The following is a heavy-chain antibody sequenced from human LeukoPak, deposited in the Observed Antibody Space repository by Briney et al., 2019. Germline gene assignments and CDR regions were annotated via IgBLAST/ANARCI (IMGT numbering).Heavy chain of an antibody. CDR1: GYTFTGYY. J-gene: IGHJ6*03. CDR3: AAIAAAGTYYYYMDV. CDR2: INPNSGGT. Sequence: GASVKVSCKASGYTFTGYYMHWVRQAPGQGLEWMGWINPNSGGTNYAQKFQGRVTMTRDTSISTAYMELSRLRSGDTAVYYCAAIAAAGTYYYYMDVWGKGTTVTVSS. V-gene: IGHV1-2*02. D-gene: IGHD6-13*01.